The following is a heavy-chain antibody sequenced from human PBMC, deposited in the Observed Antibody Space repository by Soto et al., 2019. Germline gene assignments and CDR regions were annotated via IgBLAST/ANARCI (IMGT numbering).Heavy chain of an antibody. Sequence: PSETLSLTCTVSGGSISSGGYYWSWIRQHPGKGLEWIGYIYYSGSTNYNPSLKSRVTISVDTSKNQFSLKLSSVTAADTAVYYCARYISLYGSGSYYNVPYYYGMDVWGQGTTVTVSS. CDR2: IYYSGST. V-gene: IGHV4-61*08. D-gene: IGHD3-10*01. CDR1: GGSISSGGYY. CDR3: ARYISLYGSGSYYNVPYYYGMDV. J-gene: IGHJ6*02.